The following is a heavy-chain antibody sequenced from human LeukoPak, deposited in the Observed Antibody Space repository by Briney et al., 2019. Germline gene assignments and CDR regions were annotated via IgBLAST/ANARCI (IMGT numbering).Heavy chain of an antibody. Sequence: GGSLRLSCAASGFTFSSYAMSWVRQAPGKGLEWVSAISGSGGSTYYADSVKGRFTISRDNSKNTLYLQMNSLRAEDTAVYYCAKYFQWYFPPDFGFDYWGQGTLVTVSS. V-gene: IGHV3-23*01. CDR3: AKYFQWYFPPDFGFDY. CDR2: ISGSGGST. D-gene: IGHD3-9*01. J-gene: IGHJ4*02. CDR1: GFTFSSYA.